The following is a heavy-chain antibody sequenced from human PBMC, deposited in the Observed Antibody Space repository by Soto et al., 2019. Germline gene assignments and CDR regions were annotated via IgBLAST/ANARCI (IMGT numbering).Heavy chain of an antibody. Sequence: EVQLLESGGGLVQPGGSLRLSCAASGFTFSSYAMSWVRQAPGKGLEWVSAISGSGGSTYYADSVKGRFTISRDNSKNTLYMQMKSLRAEDTAVYYCAKDLGAAADHLDYWGQGTLVTVSS. CDR1: GFTFSSYA. CDR3: AKDLGAAADHLDY. V-gene: IGHV3-23*01. D-gene: IGHD6-13*01. J-gene: IGHJ4*02. CDR2: ISGSGGST.